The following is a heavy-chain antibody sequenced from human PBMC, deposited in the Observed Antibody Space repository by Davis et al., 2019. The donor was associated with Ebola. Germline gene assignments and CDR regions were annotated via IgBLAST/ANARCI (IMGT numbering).Heavy chain of an antibody. CDR2: ISYDGSNI. J-gene: IGHJ4*02. Sequence: GGSLRLSCAASGFTFSSYGMHWVRQAPGKGLEWVAVISYDGSNIYYADSVKGRFTISRDNSKNTLYLQMNSLRAEDTAVYYCARSIAAAETFDYWGQGTLVTVSS. V-gene: IGHV3-30*03. CDR1: GFTFSSYG. D-gene: IGHD6-13*01. CDR3: ARSIAAAETFDY.